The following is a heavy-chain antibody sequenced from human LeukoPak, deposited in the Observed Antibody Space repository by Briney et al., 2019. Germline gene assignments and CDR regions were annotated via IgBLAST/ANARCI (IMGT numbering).Heavy chain of an antibody. D-gene: IGHD4-17*01. Sequence: PGGSLRLSCAASGFTFSSYWMHWVRQAAGKELVWVSRINSDGSSTSYADSVKGRFTISRDNAKNTLYLQMNSLRAEDTAVYYCARDGIYGDYGHWGQGILVTVSS. CDR3: ARDGIYGDYGH. CDR2: INSDGSST. J-gene: IGHJ4*02. CDR1: GFTFSSYW. V-gene: IGHV3-74*01.